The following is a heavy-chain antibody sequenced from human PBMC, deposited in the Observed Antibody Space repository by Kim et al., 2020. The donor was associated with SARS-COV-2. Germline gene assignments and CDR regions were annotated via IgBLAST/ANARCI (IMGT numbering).Heavy chain of an antibody. Sequence: CQGRVTITVDEATSTAYLELSSLRSEDTAVYYCATVTKIRPMPDRYYFDYWGQGTLVTVSS. D-gene: IGHD4-17*01. V-gene: IGHV1-69*01. J-gene: IGHJ4*02. CDR3: ATVTKIRPMPDRYYFDY.